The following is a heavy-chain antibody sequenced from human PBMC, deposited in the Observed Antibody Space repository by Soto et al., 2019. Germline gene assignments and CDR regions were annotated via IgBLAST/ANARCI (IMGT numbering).Heavy chain of an antibody. Sequence: QVQLVQSGAEVKKPGASVKVSCKVSGYTLNEVAMHWVRQAPGKGLEWLGGFDPEEAETIYAQHFQGRVTMTEDTSTDTVYMELSSLRSEDTALYFCTTYHGDYNFDHWGQGTRVTVSS. J-gene: IGHJ5*02. V-gene: IGHV1-24*01. CDR1: GYTLNEVA. D-gene: IGHD4-17*01. CDR3: TTYHGDYNFDH. CDR2: FDPEEAET.